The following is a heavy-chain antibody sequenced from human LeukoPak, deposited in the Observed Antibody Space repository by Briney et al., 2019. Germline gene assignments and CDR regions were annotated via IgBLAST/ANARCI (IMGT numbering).Heavy chain of an antibody. V-gene: IGHV1-8*01. J-gene: IGHJ4*02. CDR1: GYTFTSYD. Sequence: GASVKVSCKASGYTFTSYDINWVRQATGQGLEWMGWMNPNSGNTGYAQKFQGRVTMTRNTSISTAYMELSSLRSEDTAVYYCAGGVNYDILTGYYSLHYWGQGTLVTVSS. CDR3: AGGVNYDILTGYYSLHY. CDR2: MNPNSGNT. D-gene: IGHD3-9*01.